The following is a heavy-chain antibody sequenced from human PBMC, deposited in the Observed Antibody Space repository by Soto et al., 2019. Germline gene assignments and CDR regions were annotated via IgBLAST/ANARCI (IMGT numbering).Heavy chain of an antibody. D-gene: IGHD2-2*01. CDR1: GYSFTSYW. CDR3: ARFGYCSSTSCSYYYSGMDV. V-gene: IGHV5-10-1*01. Sequence: GESLKISCKGSGYSFTSYWISWVRQMPGKGLEWMGRIDPSDSYTNYSPSFQGHVTISADKSISTAYLQWSSLKASDTAMYYCARFGYCSSTSCSYYYSGMDVWGQGTTVTVSS. CDR2: IDPSDSYT. J-gene: IGHJ6*02.